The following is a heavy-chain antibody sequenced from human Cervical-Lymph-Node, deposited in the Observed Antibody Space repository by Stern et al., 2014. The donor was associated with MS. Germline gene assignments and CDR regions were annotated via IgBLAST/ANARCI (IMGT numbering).Heavy chain of an antibody. J-gene: IGHJ4*02. CDR3: ARQGRDYGDTFYFDY. CDR2: ISTYNGYT. Sequence: VQLVQSGAEVKKPGASVKVSCKAFGYSFTSYGLSWVRQAPGHGLEWMGGISTYNGYTNYAQKFQGSVTMTTDASSTTAYMELRSLSSDDTAVYFCARQGRDYGDTFYFDYWGQGSLVIVSS. V-gene: IGHV1-18*04. D-gene: IGHD4-17*01. CDR1: GYSFTSYG.